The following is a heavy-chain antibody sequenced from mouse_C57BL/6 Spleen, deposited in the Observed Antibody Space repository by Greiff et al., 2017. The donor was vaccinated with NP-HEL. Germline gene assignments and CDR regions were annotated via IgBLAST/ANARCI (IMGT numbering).Heavy chain of an antibody. CDR2: IDPSDSYT. J-gene: IGHJ4*01. CDR3: ARGWSYAMDY. D-gene: IGHD2-3*01. CDR1: GYTFTSYW. V-gene: IGHV1-50*01. Sequence: VQLQQPGAELVKPGASVKLSCKASGYTFTSYWMQWVKQRPGQGLEWIGEIDPSDSYTNYNQKFKGKATLTVDTSSSTAYMQLSSLTSEDSAVYYCARGWSYAMDYWGQGTSVTVSS.